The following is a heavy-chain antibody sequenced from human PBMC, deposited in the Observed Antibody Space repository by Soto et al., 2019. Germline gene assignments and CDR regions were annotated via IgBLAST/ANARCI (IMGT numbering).Heavy chain of an antibody. Sequence: QGLEWMGIINPSGGSTSYAQKFQGRVTMTRDTSTSTVYMELSSLRSEDTAVYYCAREGYCSRTSGPRDYNSGTEVLGKGTTVIGFS. D-gene: IGHD2-2*01. CDR2: INPSGGST. CDR3: AREGYCSRTSGPRDYNSGTEV. J-gene: IGHJ6*04. V-gene: IGHV1-46*01.